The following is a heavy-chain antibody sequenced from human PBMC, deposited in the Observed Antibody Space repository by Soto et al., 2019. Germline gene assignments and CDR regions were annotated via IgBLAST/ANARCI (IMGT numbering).Heavy chain of an antibody. J-gene: IGHJ4*02. CDR3: ASSRSKGDYYDSSGYYGPYYFDY. Sequence: SETLSLTCTVSGGSISSGGYYWSWIRQHPGKGLEWIGYIYYSGSTYYNPSLKSRVTISVDTSKNQFSLKLSSVTAADTAVYYCASSRSKGDYYDSSGYYGPYYFDYWGQGTLVTVSS. CDR2: IYYSGST. V-gene: IGHV4-31*03. D-gene: IGHD3-22*01. CDR1: GGSISSGGYY.